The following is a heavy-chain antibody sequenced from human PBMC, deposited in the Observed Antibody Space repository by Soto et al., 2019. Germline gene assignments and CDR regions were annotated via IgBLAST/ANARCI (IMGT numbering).Heavy chain of an antibody. CDR3: ARDRTIVVDDAFDI. Sequence: TLSLTCTVSGGSISSANYYWSWIRQPPGKGPEWIGYIYYSGSSYSNPSLESRVTLSVDTSKNQFSLNLSSVTAADTAVYFCARDRTIVVDDAFDIWGQGTMVTVSS. CDR2: IYYSGSS. CDR1: GGSISSANYY. V-gene: IGHV4-30-4*01. J-gene: IGHJ3*02. D-gene: IGHD3-22*01.